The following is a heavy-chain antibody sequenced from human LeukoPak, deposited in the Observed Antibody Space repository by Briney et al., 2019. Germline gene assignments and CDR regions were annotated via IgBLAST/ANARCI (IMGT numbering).Heavy chain of an antibody. D-gene: IGHD6-25*01. CDR1: GFTFNNYD. CDR3: ARGGTATLNYFDY. V-gene: IGHV3-23*01. CDR2: ISGSGGTT. Sequence: GGSLRLSCAASGFTFNNYDITWVRQAPGKGLEWVSKISGSGGTTYYADSVKGRFTISRDNSKNTLYLQMNSLRAEDTAVYYCARGGTATLNYFDYWGQGTLVTVSS. J-gene: IGHJ4*02.